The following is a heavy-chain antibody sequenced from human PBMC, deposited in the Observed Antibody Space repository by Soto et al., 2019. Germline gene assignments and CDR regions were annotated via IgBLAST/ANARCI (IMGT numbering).Heavy chain of an antibody. CDR2: IYYSGST. Sequence: NPSETLSLTCTVSGGSISSYYWSWIRQPPGKGLEWIGYIYYSGSTNYNPSLKSRVTISVDTSKNQFSLKLSSVTAADTAVYYCARLYYGDSRAFDIWGQGTMVTVSS. V-gene: IGHV4-59*08. CDR1: GGSISSYY. D-gene: IGHD4-17*01. J-gene: IGHJ3*02. CDR3: ARLYYGDSRAFDI.